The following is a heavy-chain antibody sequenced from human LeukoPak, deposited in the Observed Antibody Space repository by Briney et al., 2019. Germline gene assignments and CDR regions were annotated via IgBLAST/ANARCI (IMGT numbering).Heavy chain of an antibody. CDR2: IYTSGST. Sequence: SETLSLTCTVSGGSISSSSYYWSWIRQPAGKGLEWIGRIYTSGSTNYNPSLKSRVTMSVDTSKNQFSLKLSSVTAADTAVYYCARGPTRVAVAGSYFDYWGQGTLVTVSS. CDR3: ARGPTRVAVAGSYFDY. D-gene: IGHD6-19*01. CDR1: GGSISSSSYY. J-gene: IGHJ4*02. V-gene: IGHV4-61*02.